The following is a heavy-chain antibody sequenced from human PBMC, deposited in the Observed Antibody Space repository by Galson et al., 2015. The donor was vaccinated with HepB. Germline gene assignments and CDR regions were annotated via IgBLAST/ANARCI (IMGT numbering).Heavy chain of an antibody. V-gene: IGHV7-4-1*02. CDR2: MNTNTGKP. CDR1: GYTVTDYV. CDR3: ARSPLRFLDWLPYYDYYYMDV. Sequence: SVKVSCKASGYTVTDYVVNWVRQAPGQGLEWMGWMNTNTGKPTYAPGFAGRFVFSLDTSVTTAYLQISSLETDDTAVYYCARSPLRFLDWLPYYDYYYMDVWGGGTTVTVSS. D-gene: IGHD3-3*01. J-gene: IGHJ6*03.